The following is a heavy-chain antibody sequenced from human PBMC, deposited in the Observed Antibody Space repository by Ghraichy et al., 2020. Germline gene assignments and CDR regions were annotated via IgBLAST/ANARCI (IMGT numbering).Heavy chain of an antibody. Sequence: GGSLRLSCAASGFSFTDYWMHWVRQTPGRGLEWVSHLNIDGTTVNYADSVKGRFTISRDNAKNTMYLQMISLTVEDTAVYYCVRYYKDGLRPVDHWGQGTLVTVSS. CDR1: GFSFTDYW. CDR2: LNIDGTTV. D-gene: IGHD3-10*01. V-gene: IGHV3-74*01. J-gene: IGHJ4*02. CDR3: VRYYKDGLRPVDH.